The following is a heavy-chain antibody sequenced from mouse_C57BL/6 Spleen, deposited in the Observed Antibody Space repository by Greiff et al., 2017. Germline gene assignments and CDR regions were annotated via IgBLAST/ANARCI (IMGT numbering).Heavy chain of an antibody. CDR1: GYTFTDYN. CDR2: INPNNGGT. D-gene: IGHD3-1*01. Sequence: VQLKESGPELVKPGASVKIPCKASGYTFTDYNMDWVKQSHGKSLEWIGDINPNNGGTIYNQKFKGKATVTVDKSSSTAYMELRSLTSEDTAVYYCARSGFDYWGQGTTLTVSS. J-gene: IGHJ2*01. CDR3: ARSGFDY. V-gene: IGHV1-18*01.